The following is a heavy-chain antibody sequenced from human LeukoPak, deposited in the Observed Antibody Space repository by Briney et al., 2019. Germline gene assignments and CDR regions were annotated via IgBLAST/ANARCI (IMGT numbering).Heavy chain of an antibody. V-gene: IGHV3-74*01. CDR1: GFTFSSYW. CDR2: IKTDGSAT. Sequence: GGSLRLSCAASGFTFSSYWMHWVRQGPGKELVWVSRIKTDGSATSYADSVKGRFTISRDNAKNTLYLQMNSLRAEDTAVYYCVREGDAFDIWGQGTMVTVSS. J-gene: IGHJ3*02. CDR3: VREGDAFDI.